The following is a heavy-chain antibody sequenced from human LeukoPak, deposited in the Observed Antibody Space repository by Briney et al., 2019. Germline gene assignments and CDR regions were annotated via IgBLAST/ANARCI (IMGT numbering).Heavy chain of an antibody. CDR2: IRSKANSYAT. V-gene: IGHV3-73*01. CDR3: TRAWDFWSGYYAYYYYGMDV. Sequence: GGSLRLSCAASGFTFSGSAMHWVRQASGKGPEWVGRIRSKANSYATAYAASVKGRFTISRDDSKNTAYLQMNSLKTEDTAVYYCTRAWDFWSGYYAYYYYGMDVWGQGTTVTVSS. CDR1: GFTFSGSA. J-gene: IGHJ6*02. D-gene: IGHD3-3*01.